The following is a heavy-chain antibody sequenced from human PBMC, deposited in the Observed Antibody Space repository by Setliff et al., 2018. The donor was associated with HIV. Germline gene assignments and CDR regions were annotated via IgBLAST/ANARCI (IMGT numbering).Heavy chain of an antibody. CDR2: IFNDGRT. CDR3: ARIGWKQGAVGSFCDY. CDR1: GGFISSSSYY. V-gene: IGHV4-39*01. Sequence: SETLSLTCTVSGGFISSSSYYWGWIRQPPGKGLEWIGSIFNDGRTYYNPSLKSRITIPMDTSTNQFSLKLSSVTAADTAVYYCARIGWKQGAVGSFCDYWGQGALVTVSS. D-gene: IGHD3-10*01. J-gene: IGHJ4*02.